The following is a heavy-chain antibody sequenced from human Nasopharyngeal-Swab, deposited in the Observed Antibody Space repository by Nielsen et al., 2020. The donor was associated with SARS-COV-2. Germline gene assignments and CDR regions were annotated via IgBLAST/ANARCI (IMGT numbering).Heavy chain of an antibody. D-gene: IGHD3-22*01. J-gene: IGHJ3*02. CDR1: GFTFRRYG. V-gene: IGHV3-33*01. Sequence: GESLKISCSASGFTFRRYGMHWVRQTPGKGLEWVAVIWNDGSKKYYVDSVKGRFTISRDNAKNSLYLQMNSLRAEDTAVYYCARDLGVIVVAEDHAFDIWGQGTMVTVSS. CDR2: IWNDGSKK. CDR3: ARDLGVIVVAEDHAFDI.